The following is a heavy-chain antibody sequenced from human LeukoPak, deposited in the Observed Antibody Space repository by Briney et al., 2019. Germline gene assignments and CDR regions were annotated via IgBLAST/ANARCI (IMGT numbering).Heavy chain of an antibody. D-gene: IGHD3-16*01. Sequence: AGGSLRLSCAASGFTFSSYGMHWVRQAPGKGLVWVAFIRYDGSDKYYGDSVKGRFTISRDNAKNTLYLEMNSLRDEDTAVYYCARELRFYGNWRDAFDTWGQGTMVTVSS. CDR2: IRYDGSDK. J-gene: IGHJ3*02. CDR1: GFTFSSYG. V-gene: IGHV3-30*02. CDR3: ARELRFYGNWRDAFDT.